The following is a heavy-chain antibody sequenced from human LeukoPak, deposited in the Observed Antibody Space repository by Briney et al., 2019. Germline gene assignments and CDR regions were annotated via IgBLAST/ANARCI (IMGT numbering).Heavy chain of an antibody. CDR2: IYPGDSDT. CDR3: AKVKGGNYYFDY. D-gene: IGHD4-23*01. J-gene: IGHJ4*02. CDR1: GFTFRSYS. Sequence: GGSLRLSCAASGFTFRSYSMNWVRQAPGKGLEWMGIIYPGDSDTRYSPSFQGQVTISADKSISTAYLQWSSLKASDTAMYYCAKVKGGNYYFDYWGQGTLVTVSS. V-gene: IGHV5-51*01.